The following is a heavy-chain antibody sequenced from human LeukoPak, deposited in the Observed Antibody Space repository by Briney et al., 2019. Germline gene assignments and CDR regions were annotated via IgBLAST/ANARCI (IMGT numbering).Heavy chain of an antibody. D-gene: IGHD5-18*01. CDR3: AGGGYSYGVDY. CDR2: IYASGST. CDR1: GGSISSYY. V-gene: IGHV4-4*07. Sequence: PSETLSLTCTVSGGSISSYYWSWIRQPAGKGLEWIRRIYASGSTDYNPSLKSRVTMSVDTSKNQFSLRLRSVTAADTAVYYCAGGGYSYGVDYWGQGTLVTVSS. J-gene: IGHJ4*02.